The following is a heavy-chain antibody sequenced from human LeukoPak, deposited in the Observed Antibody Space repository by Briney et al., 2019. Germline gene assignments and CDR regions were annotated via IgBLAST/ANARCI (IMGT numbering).Heavy chain of an antibody. D-gene: IGHD1-1*01. CDR2: ISYDGSNK. V-gene: IGHV3-30*01. Sequence: GGSLRLSCAASGFTFSSYAMHWVRQAPGKGLEGVAVISYDGSNKYYADSVKGRFTISRDNSKNTLYLQMNSLRAEDTAVYYCARSRTTGTTSWFDPWGQGTLVTVSS. J-gene: IGHJ5*02. CDR1: GFTFSSYA. CDR3: ARSRTTGTTSWFDP.